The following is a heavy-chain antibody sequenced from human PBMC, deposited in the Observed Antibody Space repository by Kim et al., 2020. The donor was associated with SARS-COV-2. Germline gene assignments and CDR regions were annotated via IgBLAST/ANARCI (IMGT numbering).Heavy chain of an antibody. Sequence: ASVKVSCKASGDTFAGYYMHWLRQAPGQGLEWMGLINPSGDGTNYAQKLAGRVTMTRDTSTSTVYMELRSLTSDDTAIYYCAMERAGGHFDYLGQGTLVT. J-gene: IGHJ4*02. CDR3: AMERAGGHFDY. V-gene: IGHV1-46*01. CDR1: GDTFAGYY. D-gene: IGHD1-26*01. CDR2: INPSGDGT.